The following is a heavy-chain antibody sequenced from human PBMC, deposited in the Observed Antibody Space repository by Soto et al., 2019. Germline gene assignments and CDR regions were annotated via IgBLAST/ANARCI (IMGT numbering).Heavy chain of an antibody. CDR1: VFTVSSNY. CDR2: IYSGGST. J-gene: IGHJ4*02. Sequence: PGGSLRLSCAASVFTVSSNYMNWVRQAPGKGLEWVSVIYSGGSTYYADSVKGRFTISRDNSKNTLYLQMNSLRAEDTAVYYCARHGDANYYFDYWGQGTMVTVSS. V-gene: IGHV3-53*01. CDR3: ARHGDANYYFDY. D-gene: IGHD4-17*01.